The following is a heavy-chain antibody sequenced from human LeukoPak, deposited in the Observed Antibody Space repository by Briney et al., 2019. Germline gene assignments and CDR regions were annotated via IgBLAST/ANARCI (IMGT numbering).Heavy chain of an antibody. CDR3: ATSKPGIRIAAAYHYYGMDV. V-gene: IGHV1-2*02. D-gene: IGHD6-13*01. Sequence: ASVKVSCKASGYTFTGYYMHWVRQAPGHGLEGMGWINPNSGGTNYAQKFQGRVTMTRDTSISTAYMELSRLRSDDTAVYYCATSKPGIRIAAAYHYYGMDVWGQGTTVTVSS. CDR2: INPNSGGT. CDR1: GYTFTGYY. J-gene: IGHJ6*02.